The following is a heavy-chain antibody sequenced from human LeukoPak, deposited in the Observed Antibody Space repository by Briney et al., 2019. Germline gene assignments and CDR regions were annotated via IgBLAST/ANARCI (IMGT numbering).Heavy chain of an antibody. Sequence: ASVKVSCKASGYTFTGYYMHWMRQAPGQGLEWMGWIYPNSGGTKYAQKFQGRVTMTRDTSISTTYMELSSLRSDDTAVYYCARFSGSSNFDYWGQGTLVTVSS. CDR3: ARFSGSSNFDY. J-gene: IGHJ4*02. CDR2: IYPNSGGT. CDR1: GYTFTGYY. V-gene: IGHV1-2*02. D-gene: IGHD1-26*01.